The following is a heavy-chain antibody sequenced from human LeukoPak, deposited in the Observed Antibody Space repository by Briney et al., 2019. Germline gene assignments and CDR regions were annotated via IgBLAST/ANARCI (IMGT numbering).Heavy chain of an antibody. Sequence: GWAVRLSCAASGLRFSDYWMSWVRQAPGKGLEGVANIKQNGSEQDYVDSVKGRFTISRDNAQNSLYLQMASLRAEDTAFYYCTRYKLVNWFYGWFAPWGKGPLVTVSP. J-gene: IGHJ5*02. D-gene: IGHD6-6*01. CDR3: TRYKLVNWFYGWFAP. V-gene: IGHV3-7*01. CDR2: IKQNGSEQ. CDR1: GLRFSDYW.